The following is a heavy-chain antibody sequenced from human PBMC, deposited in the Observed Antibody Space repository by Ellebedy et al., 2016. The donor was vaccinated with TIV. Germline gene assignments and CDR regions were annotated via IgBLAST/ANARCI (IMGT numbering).Heavy chain of an antibody. J-gene: IGHJ6*04. Sequence: GGSLRLXXVASGFSVSRTYMTWVRQVPGKELQWISIIFSGGDTDYADSVKGRFTISKDNDKNTVYLQMNSLTVEDTAVYYCATREEGYSPAMDVWGKGTTVSVSS. CDR2: IFSGGDT. D-gene: IGHD3-22*01. V-gene: IGHV3-53*01. CDR1: GFSVSRTY. CDR3: ATREEGYSPAMDV.